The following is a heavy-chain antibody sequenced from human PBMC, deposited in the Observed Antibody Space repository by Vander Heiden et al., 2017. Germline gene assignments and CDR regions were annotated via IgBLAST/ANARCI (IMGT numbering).Heavy chain of an antibody. Sequence: EVQLLESGGGSVQPGGSLRLSCAAPGFPFSSYAMGWVRQAPGKGVEWVSAIRGSGGRTYYADSVKGRFTISRDNSKNTLYLQMNSLRAEDTAVYYCAKSGLSGSYFDYWGQGTLVTVSS. CDR1: GFPFSSYA. D-gene: IGHD3-3*01. J-gene: IGHJ4*02. CDR3: AKSGLSGSYFDY. CDR2: IRGSGGRT. V-gene: IGHV3-23*01.